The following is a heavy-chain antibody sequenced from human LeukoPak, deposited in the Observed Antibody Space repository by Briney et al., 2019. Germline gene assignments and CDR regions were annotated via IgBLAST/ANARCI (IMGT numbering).Heavy chain of an antibody. CDR1: GITFTTFA. Sequence: SVKVSCKTSGITFTTFAVQWVRQARGQRLEWIGWIVVGSGTTKYAQKFQERVTITRDMSTSTAYMELSSLRSEDTAVYYCAADVIPGPKGFDPWGQGTLVTVSS. CDR2: IVVGSGTT. V-gene: IGHV1-58*01. CDR3: AADVIPGPKGFDP. D-gene: IGHD2-21*01. J-gene: IGHJ5*02.